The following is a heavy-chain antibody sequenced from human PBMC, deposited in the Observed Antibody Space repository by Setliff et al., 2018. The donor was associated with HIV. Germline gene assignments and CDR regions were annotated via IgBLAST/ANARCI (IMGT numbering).Heavy chain of an antibody. J-gene: IGHJ4*02. CDR2: IYYSGST. V-gene: IGHV4-59*11. Sequence: PSETLSLTCTVSGGSISSHYWSWIRQPPGKGLEWIGYIYYSGSTNYNPSLKSRVIISVDTSKNQFSLKLSSVTAADTAVYYCARDYGYTYGYTFFDSWGRGTLVTVSS. CDR3: ARDYGYTYGYTFFDS. CDR1: GGSISSHY. D-gene: IGHD5-18*01.